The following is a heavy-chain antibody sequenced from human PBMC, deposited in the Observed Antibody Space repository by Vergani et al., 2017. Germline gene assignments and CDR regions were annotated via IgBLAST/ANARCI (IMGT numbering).Heavy chain of an antibody. J-gene: IGHJ5*02. D-gene: IGHD2-15*01. CDR1: GGSISSYY. CDR2: IYYSGST. Sequence: QVQLQESGPGLVKPSETLSLTCTVSGGSISSYYWSWIRQPPGKGLEWIGYIYYSGSTNYNPSLKSRVTISVDTSKNQFSRKLSSVTAADTAVYYCARTVHFYCSGGSCYYWWFDPWGQGTLVTVSS. V-gene: IGHV4-59*01. CDR3: ARTVHFYCSGGSCYYWWFDP.